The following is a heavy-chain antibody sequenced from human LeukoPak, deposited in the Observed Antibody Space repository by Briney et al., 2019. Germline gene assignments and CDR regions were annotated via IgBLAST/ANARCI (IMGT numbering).Heavy chain of an antibody. V-gene: IGHV3-33*01. CDR3: ARGIAAAGTSSSDAFDI. CDR2: IWYDGSNK. J-gene: IGHJ3*02. D-gene: IGHD6-13*01. CDR1: GFTFSSYG. Sequence: SGGSLRLSCAASGFTFSSYGMHWVRQAPGKWREWVAVIWYDGSNKYYADSVKGRFTISRDNSNNTLYLQMNSLRAEDTAVYYCARGIAAAGTSSSDAFDIWGQGTMVTVSS.